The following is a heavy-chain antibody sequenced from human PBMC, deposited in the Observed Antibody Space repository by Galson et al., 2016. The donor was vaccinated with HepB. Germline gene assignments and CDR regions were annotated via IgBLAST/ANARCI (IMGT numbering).Heavy chain of an antibody. V-gene: IGHV1-69*13. Sequence: SVKVSCKASGGTFSSYALTWVRQAPGQGLEWMGGIIPILGTTTYAQKFQGSVTITADESTSTAYRELSSLRSEDTALYYCARELLYGSGSYSRGRHWDAFDIWGHGTMVTVSS. CDR2: IIPILGTT. CDR3: ARELLYGSGSYSRGRHWDAFDI. J-gene: IGHJ3*02. D-gene: IGHD3-10*01. CDR1: GGTFSSYA.